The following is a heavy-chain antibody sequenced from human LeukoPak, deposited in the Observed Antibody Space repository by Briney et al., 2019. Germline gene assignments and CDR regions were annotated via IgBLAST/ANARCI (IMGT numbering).Heavy chain of an antibody. D-gene: IGHD3-10*01. J-gene: IGHJ4*02. Sequence: GGSLRLSCAASGFTFSTYSMSWVRLAPGKGLEWVANIKEDGSEKYYVDSVKGRFTISRDNAKNSLYLQMNSLRVEDTAVYYCARARFGVHYFDYWGQGTLVTVSS. CDR3: ARARFGVHYFDY. V-gene: IGHV3-7*04. CDR1: GFTFSTYS. CDR2: IKEDGSEK.